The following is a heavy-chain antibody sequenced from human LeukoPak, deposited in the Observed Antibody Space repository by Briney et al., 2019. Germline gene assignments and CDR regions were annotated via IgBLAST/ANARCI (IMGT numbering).Heavy chain of an antibody. CDR3: AKAQLGGYNYAPLGS. D-gene: IGHD5-18*01. Sequence: GGSLRLSCSASGFPFSIYGMNWVRQAPGKGLEWVSVSGGDGRTYYADSVRGRFTISRDDSKNTLYLQMNSLRAEDTAVYYCAKAQLGGYNYAPLGSWGQGTLVTVSS. CDR1: GFPFSIYG. J-gene: IGHJ4*02. CDR2: SGGDGRT. V-gene: IGHV3-23*01.